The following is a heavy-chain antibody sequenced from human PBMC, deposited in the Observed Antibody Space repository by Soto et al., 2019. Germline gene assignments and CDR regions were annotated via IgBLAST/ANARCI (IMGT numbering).Heavy chain of an antibody. Sequence: QVHLVQSGAEVKKPGASVKVSCKASGYTFTTYGIAWVRQAPGKCLEWMGWITAYNANTDYEQRLQGRVTITTDTSTSTAQMELRSMRSNETAVYYCARGRYLDYWGQGTLVTVSS. CDR2: ITAYNANT. CDR3: ARGRYLDY. D-gene: IGHD1-26*01. V-gene: IGHV1-18*01. CDR1: GYTFTTYG. J-gene: IGHJ4*02.